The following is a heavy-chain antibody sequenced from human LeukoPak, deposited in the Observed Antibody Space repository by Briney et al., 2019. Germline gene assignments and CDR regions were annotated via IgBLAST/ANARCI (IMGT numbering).Heavy chain of an antibody. CDR3: AKDRGVYLLTTPNKGDY. CDR1: GFIFSSYG. Sequence: GSLRLSCAGSGFIFSSYGMSWVRQAPGKGLEWVSSISGSGDSTYYADPVKGRFTISRDNSKKTLYLQMNSLRVEDTAVYYCAKDRGVYLLTTPNKGDYWGQGTLVTVSS. J-gene: IGHJ4*02. CDR2: ISGSGDST. V-gene: IGHV3-23*01. D-gene: IGHD2-8*01.